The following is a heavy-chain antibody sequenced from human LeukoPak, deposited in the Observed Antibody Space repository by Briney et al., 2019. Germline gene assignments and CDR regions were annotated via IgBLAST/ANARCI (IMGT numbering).Heavy chain of an antibody. J-gene: IGHJ6*03. CDR1: GGSFSGYY. Sequence: PSETLSLTCAVYGGSFSGYYWSWVRQAPGKGLEWVSVIYSGGSTYYADSVKSRFTISRDNTKKTLYLQMNSLRAEDTAVYYCARVDSSGYPGEYYYYYMDVWGKGTTVTISS. V-gene: IGHV3-53*01. CDR3: ARVDSSGYPGEYYYYYMDV. CDR2: IYSGGST. D-gene: IGHD3-22*01.